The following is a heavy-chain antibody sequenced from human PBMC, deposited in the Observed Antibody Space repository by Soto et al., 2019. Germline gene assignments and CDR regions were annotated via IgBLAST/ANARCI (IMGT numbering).Heavy chain of an antibody. CDR1: GYTFTSYA. CDR3: ARGNWGSTEGGRFDY. CDR2: INAGNGNT. D-gene: IGHD7-27*01. V-gene: IGHV1-3*05. Sequence: QVQLVQSGAEEKKPGASVKVSCKASGYTFTSYAMHWVRQAPGQRLEWMGWINAGNGNTKYSQKFQGRVTITRDTSASTAYMELSSLRSEDTAVYYCARGNWGSTEGGRFDYWGQGTLVTVSS. J-gene: IGHJ4*02.